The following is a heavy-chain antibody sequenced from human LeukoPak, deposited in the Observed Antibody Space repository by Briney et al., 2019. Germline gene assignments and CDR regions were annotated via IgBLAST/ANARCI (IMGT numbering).Heavy chain of an antibody. Sequence: PGGSLRLSCAASGFTFSSYSMNWVRQAPGKGLEWVSSISSSSSYIYYADSVKGRFTISRDNAKNSLYLQMNSLRAEDTAVYYCARAPVNWLRFDYWGQGTLVTVSS. J-gene: IGHJ4*02. D-gene: IGHD3-9*01. V-gene: IGHV3-21*01. CDR2: ISSSSSYI. CDR1: GFTFSSYS. CDR3: ARAPVNWLRFDY.